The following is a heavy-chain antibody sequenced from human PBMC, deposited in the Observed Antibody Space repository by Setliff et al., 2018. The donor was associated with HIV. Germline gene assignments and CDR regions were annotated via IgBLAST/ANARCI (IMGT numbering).Heavy chain of an antibody. D-gene: IGHD3-10*01. CDR3: ARPGSSSSYYAMDV. CDR1: GGSISSYY. CDR2: MYYSGGT. Sequence: SETLSLTCNVSGGSISSYYWNWIRQSPGKGLQWIGYMYYSGGTTYNPSLKSRVAISVDPSQNQFSLILRSVTAADTAVYYCARPGSSSSYYAMDVWGQGTTVTVSS. J-gene: IGHJ6*02. V-gene: IGHV4-59*12.